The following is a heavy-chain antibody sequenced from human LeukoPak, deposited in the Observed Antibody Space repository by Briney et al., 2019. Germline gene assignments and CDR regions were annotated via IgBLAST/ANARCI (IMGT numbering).Heavy chain of an antibody. CDR1: GYSISSGYY. CDR2: IYHSGST. D-gene: IGHD3-10*02. Sequence: SETLSLTCTVSGYSISSGYYWGWIRQPPGKGLEWIGSIYHSGSTYYNPSLKSRVTISVDTSKNQFSLKLSSVTAADTAVYYCARVFPCYYYMDVWGKGTTVTISS. J-gene: IGHJ6*03. CDR3: ARVFPCYYYMDV. V-gene: IGHV4-38-2*02.